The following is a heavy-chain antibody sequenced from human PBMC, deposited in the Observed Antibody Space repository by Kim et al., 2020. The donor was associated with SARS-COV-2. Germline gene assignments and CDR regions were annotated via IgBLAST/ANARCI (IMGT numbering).Heavy chain of an antibody. D-gene: IGHD6-25*01. J-gene: IGHJ4*02. V-gene: IGHV4-34*01. CDR2: SGST. CDR3: ARGLRLDY. Sequence: SGSTNYNPSLKSRVTISVDTSKNQFSLKLSSVTAADTAVYYCARGLRLDYWGQGTLVTVSS.